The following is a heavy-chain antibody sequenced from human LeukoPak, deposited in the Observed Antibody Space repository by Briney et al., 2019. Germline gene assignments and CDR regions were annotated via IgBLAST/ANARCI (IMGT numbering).Heavy chain of an antibody. CDR3: ARDLAARHFDY. CDR2: IWYGGSKK. Sequence: GRSLRLSCEASGFTFSSYGMHWVRQAPGKGLEWVAVIWYGGSKKYYGDSVKGRFTISRDNSKNTLYLQINSLRGEDTAIYYCARDLAARHFDYWGQGTLVTVSS. D-gene: IGHD6-6*01. CDR1: GFTFSSYG. J-gene: IGHJ4*02. V-gene: IGHV3-33*01.